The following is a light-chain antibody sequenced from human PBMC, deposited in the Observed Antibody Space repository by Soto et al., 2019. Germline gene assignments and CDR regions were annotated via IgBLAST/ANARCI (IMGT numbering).Light chain of an antibody. CDR3: MQALQTPRT. Sequence: DIVMTQSPLSLPVTPGESASISCRPSQSLLHGNGDNYLDWYLQKPGQSPQLLISLGSNRASGVPDRFSGSGSGTDCTLKISRVEAEDVGVYYCMQALQTPRTFGQGTKLEIK. V-gene: IGKV2-28*01. CDR2: LGS. CDR1: QSLLHGNGDNY. J-gene: IGKJ2*01.